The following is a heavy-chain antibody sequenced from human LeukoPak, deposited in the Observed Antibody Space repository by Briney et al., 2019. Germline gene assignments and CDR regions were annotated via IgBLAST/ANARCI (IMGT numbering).Heavy chain of an antibody. Sequence: GGSLRLSCGASGFTFSSYSMAWVRQAPGKGLEWVSSISSSSSYIYYADSVKGRFTISRDNAKNSLYLQMNSLRAEDTAVYYCARDGGSSSWFDYWGQGTLVTVSS. CDR2: ISSSSSYI. J-gene: IGHJ4*02. V-gene: IGHV3-21*01. CDR3: ARDGGSSSWFDY. D-gene: IGHD6-6*01. CDR1: GFTFSSYS.